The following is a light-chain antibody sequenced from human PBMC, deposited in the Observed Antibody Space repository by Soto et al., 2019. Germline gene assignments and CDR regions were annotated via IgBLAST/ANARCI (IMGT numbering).Light chain of an antibody. Sequence: EIVLTQSPATLSLSPGERATLSCRASQSVSSYLAWYQQKSGQAPRLLMYEASTRATGIPARFSGGGSGTDFTLTISSLEPEDFAVYYCQQRSDWPWTFGQGTKVDIK. J-gene: IGKJ1*01. V-gene: IGKV3-11*01. CDR3: QQRSDWPWT. CDR2: EAS. CDR1: QSVSSY.